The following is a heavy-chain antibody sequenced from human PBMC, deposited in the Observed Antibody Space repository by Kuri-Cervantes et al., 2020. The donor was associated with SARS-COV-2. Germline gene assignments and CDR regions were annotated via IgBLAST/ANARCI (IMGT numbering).Heavy chain of an antibody. CDR2: ITPNTGAT. Sequence: ASVKVSCKASGYTFSAYFLHWVRQAPGQGLEWLGWITPNTGATHYAQSFQGSVTMTSDTSIDTAYMELSRLRSDDTAVYYCARSSVGDLGWFDPWGQGTLVTVSS. CDR1: GYTFSAYF. V-gene: IGHV1-2*02. D-gene: IGHD3-10*01. J-gene: IGHJ5*02. CDR3: ARSSVGDLGWFDP.